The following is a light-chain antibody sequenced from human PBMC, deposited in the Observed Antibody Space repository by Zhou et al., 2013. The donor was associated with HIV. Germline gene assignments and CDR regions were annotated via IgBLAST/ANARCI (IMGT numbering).Light chain of an antibody. Sequence: EIVLTQSPATLSLSPGERAALSCRASQSVSRYLAWYQQKPGQAPRLLIYDASNRATGIPGRFSGSGSGTGFTLTISSLEPEDFAVYYCQQRSDWPITFGQGTRLEIK. V-gene: IGKV3-11*01. CDR1: QSVSRY. CDR2: DAS. J-gene: IGKJ5*01. CDR3: QQRSDWPIT.